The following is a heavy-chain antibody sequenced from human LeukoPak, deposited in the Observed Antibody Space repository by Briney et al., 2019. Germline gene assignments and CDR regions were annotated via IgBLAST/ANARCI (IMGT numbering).Heavy chain of an antibody. V-gene: IGHV3-30*04. CDR3: ARGQNYVDVVTMDY. CDR1: GFTFSGYC. J-gene: IGHJ4*02. Sequence: PGRSLRLSCAASGFTFSGYCMHWVRQAPGKGLEWVAVISYDGSNKYYLGSVKGRFTISRDTSKYTLYLQMNSLRAEDTAVYYCARGQNYVDVVTMDYWGQGTLVTVSS. CDR2: ISYDGSNK. D-gene: IGHD5-12*01.